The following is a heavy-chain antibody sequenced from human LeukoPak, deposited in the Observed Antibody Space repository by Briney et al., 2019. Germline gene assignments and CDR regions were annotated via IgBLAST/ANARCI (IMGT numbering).Heavy chain of an antibody. CDR2: ISNSGSSI. V-gene: IGHV3-11*04. J-gene: IGHJ4*02. CDR1: GFTFSDYY. Sequence: PGGSLRLSCAASGFTFSDYYMNWIRQAPGKGLEWVSYISNSGSSIYYADSVKGRFTISRDNAKNSLYLLMNSLRAEDTAVYYCARDMWYDILTGYYPYYFDYWGQGTLVTVSS. D-gene: IGHD3-9*01. CDR3: ARDMWYDILTGYYPYYFDY.